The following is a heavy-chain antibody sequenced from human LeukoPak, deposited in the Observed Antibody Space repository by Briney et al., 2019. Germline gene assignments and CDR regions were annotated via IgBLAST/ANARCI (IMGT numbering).Heavy chain of an antibody. Sequence: SETLSLTCAVYGGSFSGYYWSWIRQPPGKGLEWIGEINHSGSTNYNPSLKSRVTISVDTSKNQFSLKLSSVTAADTAVYYCARVPIVGATGSWFDPWGQGTLVTVSS. D-gene: IGHD1-26*01. V-gene: IGHV4-34*01. CDR3: ARVPIVGATGSWFDP. CDR2: INHSGST. J-gene: IGHJ5*02. CDR1: GGSFSGYY.